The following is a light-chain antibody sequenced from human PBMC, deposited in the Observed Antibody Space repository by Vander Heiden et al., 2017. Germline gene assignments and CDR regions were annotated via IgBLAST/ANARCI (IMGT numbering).Light chain of an antibody. CDR3: QQYGSSWWT. V-gene: IGKV3-20*01. CDR2: GAS. CDR1: QRVSSSY. J-gene: IGKJ1*01. Sequence: DIVLTQSPRTLSLSPGERATLSCTASQRVSSSYLAWYQQKPGQAPRLLIYGASRRATGIPDRFSGSGSGTDFTLTISRLEPEDFAVYYCQQYGSSWWTFGQGTKVEIK.